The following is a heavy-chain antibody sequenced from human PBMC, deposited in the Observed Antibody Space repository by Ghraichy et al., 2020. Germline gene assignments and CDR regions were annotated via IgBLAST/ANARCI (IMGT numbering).Heavy chain of an antibody. J-gene: IGHJ4*02. D-gene: IGHD6-19*01. V-gene: IGHV3-11*06. CDR1: GFTLSDYY. Sequence: GGSLRLSCGASGFTLSDYYMSWIRQAPGKGLEWISYISSTSVYTNYADSVKGRFTVSRDNAKNSVYLQMNSLRAEDTAVYYCARAAGIVVAGAHDSWGQGILVTVSS. CDR3: ARAAGIVVAGAHDS. CDR2: ISSTSVYT.